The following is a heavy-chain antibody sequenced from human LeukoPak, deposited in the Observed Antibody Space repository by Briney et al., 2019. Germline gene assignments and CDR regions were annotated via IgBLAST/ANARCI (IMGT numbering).Heavy chain of an antibody. D-gene: IGHD3-10*01. CDR3: AREDDGSGKYGQLY. CDR2: FWSDGRQK. Sequence: PGRSLRLSCAASGFIFSNYGFHWVRQAPGKGLEWVAVFWSDGRQKYYVDSVKGRFTVSRDTSKKTVYLQMNSLRAEDTAVYYCAREDDGSGKYGQLYWGQGTLVTVSS. CDR1: GFIFSNYG. J-gene: IGHJ4*02. V-gene: IGHV3-33*01.